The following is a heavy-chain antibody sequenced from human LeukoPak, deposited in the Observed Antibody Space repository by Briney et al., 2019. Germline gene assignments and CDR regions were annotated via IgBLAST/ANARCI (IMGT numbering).Heavy chain of an antibody. CDR2: INGSGGSP. D-gene: IGHD3-16*02. CDR3: AKGYVGWSYRYGALDY. CDR1: GFHFSNYS. Sequence: GGPLPLSYAASGFHFSNYSMSWLHQPPPKGLEWVSAINGSGGSPYYPASLKGPITNSRDHSKNTLYLQMDSLRAEDTAVYDCAKGYVGWSYRYGALDYWGEGTVVSVSS. J-gene: IGHJ4*02. V-gene: IGHV3-23*01.